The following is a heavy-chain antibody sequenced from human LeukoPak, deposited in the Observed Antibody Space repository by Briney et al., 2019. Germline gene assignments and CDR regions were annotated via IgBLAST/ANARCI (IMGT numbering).Heavy chain of an antibody. Sequence: PSETLSLTCTVSGGSITNYYWSWIRQPPGKGLGWIGYIHYSGSTKYKSSLKSRVTISVDTSKNQFSLKLNSVTAADTAVYYCARHYMGSYYNHGLDYWGQGTVVTVSS. V-gene: IGHV4-59*01. CDR2: IHYSGST. D-gene: IGHD3-10*01. CDR1: GGSITNYY. CDR3: ARHYMGSYYNHGLDY. J-gene: IGHJ4*02.